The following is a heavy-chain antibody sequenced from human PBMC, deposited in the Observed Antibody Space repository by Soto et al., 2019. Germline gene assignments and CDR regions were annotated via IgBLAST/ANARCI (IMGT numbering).Heavy chain of an antibody. J-gene: IGHJ4*02. Sequence: GGSLRLSCGASGFTFDYNAMQWVRQAPGKGLEWVSSIGDNGDNICYADSVKGRFTISRDNAKNSLYLQMNSLRADDTALYYCVQGVCRVTSLLDYWGRGT. CDR3: VQGVCRVTSLLDY. V-gene: IGHV3-9*01. D-gene: IGHD2-15*01. CDR1: GFTFDYNA. CDR2: IGDNGDNI.